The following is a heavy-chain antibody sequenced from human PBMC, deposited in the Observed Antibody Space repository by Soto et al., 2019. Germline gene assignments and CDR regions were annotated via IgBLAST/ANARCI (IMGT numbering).Heavy chain of an antibody. Sequence: GGSLRLSCAASGFTFDDYAMHWVRQAPGKGLEWVSGISWNSGSVGYADSVKGRFTISRDNAKNSLYLQMNSLRAEDTALYYCAKGPHIYYGSGTAFDYWGQGTLVTVSS. J-gene: IGHJ4*02. V-gene: IGHV3-9*01. CDR1: GFTFDDYA. CDR2: ISWNSGSV. CDR3: AKGPHIYYGSGTAFDY. D-gene: IGHD3-10*01.